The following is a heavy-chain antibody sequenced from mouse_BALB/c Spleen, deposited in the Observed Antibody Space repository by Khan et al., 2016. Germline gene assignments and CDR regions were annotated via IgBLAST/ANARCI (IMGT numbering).Heavy chain of an antibody. V-gene: IGHV2-9*02. CDR1: GFSLTSYG. Sequence: QVQLKESGPGLVAPSQSLSITCTVSGFSLTSYGVHWVRQPPGKGLEWLGVIWAGGSTNYNSALMSSLSISKDNSKSQVFLKMNSLQTDDTAMYYCARVYYRYDVKGYYFDYWGQGTTLTVSS. CDR2: IWAGGST. J-gene: IGHJ2*01. D-gene: IGHD2-14*01. CDR3: ARVYYRYDVKGYYFDY.